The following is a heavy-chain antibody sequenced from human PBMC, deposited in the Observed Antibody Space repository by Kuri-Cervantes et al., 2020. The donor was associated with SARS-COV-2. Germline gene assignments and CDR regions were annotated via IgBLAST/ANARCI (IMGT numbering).Heavy chain of an antibody. V-gene: IGHV3-23*01. CDR2: ISGSGGST. D-gene: IGHD3-9*01. CDR3: AKDDILTGYTPLWY. CDR1: GLTFSSYA. J-gene: IGHJ4*02. Sequence: GGSLRLSCAASGLTFSSYAMSWVRQLPGKGLEWVSAISGSGGSTYYADSVKGRFTISRDNSKNTLYLQMNSLRAEDTAVYYCAKDDILTGYTPLWYWGQGTLVTVSS.